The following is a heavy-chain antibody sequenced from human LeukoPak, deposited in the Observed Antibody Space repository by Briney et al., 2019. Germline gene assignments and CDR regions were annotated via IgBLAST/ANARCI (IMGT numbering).Heavy chain of an antibody. CDR2: ISSSSSYI. V-gene: IGHV3-21*01. J-gene: IGHJ4*02. CDR1: GFTFSSYS. D-gene: IGHD5-12*01. CDR3: ARLGVYGGYNAVDY. Sequence: PGGSLRRSCAVSGFTFSSYSMNWVRQAPGKGLEWVSSISSSSSYIYYADSVKGRFTISRDNAKSSLYLQMNSLRAEDTAVYYCARLGVYGGYNAVDYWGQGTLVTVSS.